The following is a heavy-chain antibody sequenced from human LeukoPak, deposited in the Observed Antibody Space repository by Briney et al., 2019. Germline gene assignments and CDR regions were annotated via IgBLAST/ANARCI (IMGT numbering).Heavy chain of an antibody. J-gene: IGHJ5*02. CDR1: GYTFTSYD. V-gene: IGHV1-8*01. Sequence: GASVKVSCKASGYTFTSYDINWVRQATGQGLEWMGWMNPDSGNTGYAQKFQGRVPMTRNTSISTAYMELYSLESEDTAVYYCARGIARGVPNNWFDPWGQGTLVTVSS. CDR2: MNPDSGNT. D-gene: IGHD3-10*01. CDR3: ARGIARGVPNNWFDP.